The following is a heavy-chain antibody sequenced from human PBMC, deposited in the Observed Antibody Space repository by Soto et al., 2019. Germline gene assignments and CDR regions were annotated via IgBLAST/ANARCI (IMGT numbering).Heavy chain of an antibody. Sequence: QVQLQESGPGLVKPSQTLSLTRTVSGGSISSGGYYWSWIRQHPGKGLEWIGYIYYSGSTYYNPSLKGRITISVDTSKNQFPLKLSSVTAADTAVYSCARSSPVVTAPWGQGTLVTVSS. CDR2: IYYSGST. D-gene: IGHD2-21*02. J-gene: IGHJ5*02. V-gene: IGHV4-31*03. CDR1: GGSISSGGYY. CDR3: ARSSPVVTAP.